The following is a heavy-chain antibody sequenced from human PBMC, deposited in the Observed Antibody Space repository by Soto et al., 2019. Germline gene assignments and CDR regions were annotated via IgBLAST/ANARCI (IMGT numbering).Heavy chain of an antibody. CDR2: ISAYNGST. CDR3: ARVGRYCSSTSCFEPSFDY. Sequence: GASVKVSCKASGYTFTSYGISWVRQAPGQGLEWMGWISAYNGSTNYAQKLQGRVTMTTDTSTSTAYMELRSLRSDDTAVYYCARVGRYCSSTSCFEPSFDYWGQGTLVTVSS. D-gene: IGHD2-2*01. CDR1: GYTFTSYG. V-gene: IGHV1-18*01. J-gene: IGHJ4*02.